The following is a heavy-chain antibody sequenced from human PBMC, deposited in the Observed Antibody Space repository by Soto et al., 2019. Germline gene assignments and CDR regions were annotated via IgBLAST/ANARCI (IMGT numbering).Heavy chain of an antibody. D-gene: IGHD6-6*01. CDR1: GFTFSNYA. CDR2: ISHDGNNK. Sequence: QVQLVDSGGGVVQPGKSLRLSCEASGFTFSNYAMHWVRQAPGKGLEWVGFISHDGNNKYYGDSMKGRFTISRDNSKSTLYLQMNSLRGEDTAVYYCAKALGLFEYSSLLTLFDSWGQGTLVTVSS. CDR3: AKALGLFEYSSLLTLFDS. J-gene: IGHJ4*02. V-gene: IGHV3-30*18.